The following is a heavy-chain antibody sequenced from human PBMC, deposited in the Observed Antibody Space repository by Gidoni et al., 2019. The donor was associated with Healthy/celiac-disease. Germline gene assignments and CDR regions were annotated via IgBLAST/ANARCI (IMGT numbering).Heavy chain of an antibody. J-gene: IGHJ4*02. V-gene: IGHV3-43D*03. Sequence: EVQLVESGGVVVQPGGSLRLSCAASGFTFDDYAMHCVRQAPGKGLEWVSLISWDGGSTYYADSVKGRFTISRDNSKNSLYLQMNSLRAEDTALYYCAKGPHSTVVTHFDYWGQGTLVTVSS. CDR2: ISWDGGST. D-gene: IGHD4-17*01. CDR3: AKGPHSTVVTHFDY. CDR1: GFTFDDYA.